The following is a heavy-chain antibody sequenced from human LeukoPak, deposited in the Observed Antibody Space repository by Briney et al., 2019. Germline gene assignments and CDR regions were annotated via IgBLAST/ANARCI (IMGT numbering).Heavy chain of an antibody. CDR1: GGPFSGYY. Sequence: PSETLSLTCAVYGGPFSGYYWSWIRQPPGKGLEWIGEINHSGSTNYNPSLKSRVTISVDTSKNQFSLKLSSVTAADTAVYYCARFPSNYDDYWGQGTLVTVSS. J-gene: IGHJ4*02. CDR2: INHSGST. D-gene: IGHD6-6*01. CDR3: ARFPSNYDDY. V-gene: IGHV4-34*01.